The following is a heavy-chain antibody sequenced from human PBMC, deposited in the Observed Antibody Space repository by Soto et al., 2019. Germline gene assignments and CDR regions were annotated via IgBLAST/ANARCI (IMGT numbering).Heavy chain of an antibody. V-gene: IGHV3-30-3*01. CDR3: ARDLRLRYFDWLFFY. J-gene: IGHJ4*02. CDR2: ISYDGSNK. D-gene: IGHD3-9*01. CDR1: GFTFSSYA. Sequence: QVQLVESGGGVVQPGRSLRLSCAASGFTFSSYAMHWVRQAPGKGLEWVAVISYDGSNKYYADSVNGRFTISRDNSKNTLYLQMNSLRAEDTAVYYCARDLRLRYFDWLFFYWGQGTLVTVSS.